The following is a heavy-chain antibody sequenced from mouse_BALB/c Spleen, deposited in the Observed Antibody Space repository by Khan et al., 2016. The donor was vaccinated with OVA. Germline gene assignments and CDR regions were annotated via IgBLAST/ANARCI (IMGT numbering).Heavy chain of an antibody. CDR2: IRLTYDDNVT. J-gene: IGHJ2*01. Sequence: EVKVEESGGGLVKPGGSVKLSCVASGFTFSSYWMNWVRQCPEKGLEWVAEIRLTYDDNVTHYAESVKGRFTIYRAETKSSVHLQMTTLRAEDKGIYYCWILLWGQGTTLTVSS. V-gene: IGHV6-6*02. CDR1: GFTFSSYW. CDR3: WILL.